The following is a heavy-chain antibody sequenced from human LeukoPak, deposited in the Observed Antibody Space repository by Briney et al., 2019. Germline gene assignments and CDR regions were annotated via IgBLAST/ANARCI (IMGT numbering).Heavy chain of an antibody. V-gene: IGHV4-59*08. CDR3: ARHADTATGDY. CDR2: IYYSGST. J-gene: IGHJ4*02. CDR1: GGSISSYY. Sequence: SETLSPTCTVSGGSISSYYWSWIRQPPGKGLEWIGYIYYSGSTNYNPSLKSRVTISVDTSKNQFSLKLSSVTAADTAVYYCARHADTATGDYWGQGTLVTVSS. D-gene: IGHD5-18*01.